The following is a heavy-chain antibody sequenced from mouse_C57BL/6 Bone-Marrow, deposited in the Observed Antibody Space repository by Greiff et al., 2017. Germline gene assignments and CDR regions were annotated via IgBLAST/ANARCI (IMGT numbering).Heavy chain of an antibody. CDR3: ARGGPITTVVATDFDY. D-gene: IGHD1-1*01. CDR1: GYSITSGYY. Sequence: EVQLVESGPGLVKPSQSLSLTCSVTGYSITSGYYWNWIRQFPGNKLEWMGYISYDGSNNYNPSLKNRISITRDTSKNQFFLKLNSVTTEDTATYYCARGGPITTVVATDFDYWGQGTTLTVSS. V-gene: IGHV3-6*01. CDR2: ISYDGSN. J-gene: IGHJ2*01.